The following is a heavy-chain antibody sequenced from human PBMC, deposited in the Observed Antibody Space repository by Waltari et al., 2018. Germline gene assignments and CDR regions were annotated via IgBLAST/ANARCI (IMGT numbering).Heavy chain of an antibody. CDR2: ICREGRT. CDR3: ARDHGVSYLDGALDI. V-gene: IGHV3-53*02. D-gene: IGHD1-26*01. Sequence: EVQLVETGGGLIQPGGSLRLSCAASGFTVGGSYMTWVRQAPGKGVGLVSVICREGRTFYADPVKGRFTISRDDSKNTLCLQMSNLRAEDTALYYCARDHGVSYLDGALDIWGQGTMVTVSS. J-gene: IGHJ3*02. CDR1: GFTVGGSY.